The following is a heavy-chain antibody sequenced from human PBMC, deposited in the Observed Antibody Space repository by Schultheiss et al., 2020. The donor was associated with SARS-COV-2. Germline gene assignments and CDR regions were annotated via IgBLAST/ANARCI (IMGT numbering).Heavy chain of an antibody. CDR1: GFTFSSYA. J-gene: IGHJ2*01. Sequence: GGSLRLSCAASGFTFSSYAMSWVRQAPGKGLEWVSAISGSGGSTYYADSVKGRFTISRDNLRNTVYLQMNSLRADDTAVYYCASRYCSSTSCSNYWYFDLWGRGTLVTVSS. CDR3: ASRYCSSTSCSNYWYFDL. D-gene: IGHD2-2*01. CDR2: ISGSGGST. V-gene: IGHV3-23*01.